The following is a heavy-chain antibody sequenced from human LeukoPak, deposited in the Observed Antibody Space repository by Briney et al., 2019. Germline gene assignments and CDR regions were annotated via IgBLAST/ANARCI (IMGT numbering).Heavy chain of an antibody. V-gene: IGHV3-48*03. Sequence: GGSLRLSCEASGLSFTNYAMMWVRQAPGRGLEWISYISSSGSIIYYADSVKGRFTISRDNAKNSLYLQMNSLRAEDTAVYYCARLTGYSSSWVAYWGQGTLVTVSS. CDR2: ISSSGSII. CDR3: ARLTGYSSSWVAY. D-gene: IGHD6-13*01. CDR1: GLSFTNYA. J-gene: IGHJ4*02.